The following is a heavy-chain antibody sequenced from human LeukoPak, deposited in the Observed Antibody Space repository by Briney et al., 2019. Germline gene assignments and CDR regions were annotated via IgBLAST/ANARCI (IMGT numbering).Heavy chain of an antibody. Sequence: GGSLRLSCVASGISVSGTFMSWVRQAPGKGLEWVSTMYSGGATHYADSVEGRFSVSRDNIENTLYLQMDNLRVEDTAVYYCARVVRFELDYWGQGTPVLVSS. CDR3: ARVVRFELDY. CDR1: GISVSGTF. D-gene: IGHD3-10*01. V-gene: IGHV3-53*01. J-gene: IGHJ4*02. CDR2: MYSGGAT.